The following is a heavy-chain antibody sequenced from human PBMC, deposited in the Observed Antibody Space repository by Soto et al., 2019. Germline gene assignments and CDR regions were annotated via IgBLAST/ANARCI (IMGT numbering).Heavy chain of an antibody. CDR1: GGTFSSYA. Sequence: QVQLVQSGAEVKKPGSSVKVSCKASGGTFSSYAISWVRQAPGQGLEWMGGIIPIFGTANYAQKFQGRVTITAAESTTTAYMELSSLRSEDTAVYYCANLLTTVTTFDWYFDLWGRGNLVTVSS. J-gene: IGHJ2*01. CDR3: ANLLTTVTTFDWYFDL. D-gene: IGHD4-17*01. CDR2: IIPIFGTA. V-gene: IGHV1-69*12.